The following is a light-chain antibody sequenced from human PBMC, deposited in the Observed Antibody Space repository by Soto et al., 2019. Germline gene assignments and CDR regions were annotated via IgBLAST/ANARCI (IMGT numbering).Light chain of an antibody. V-gene: IGLV2-14*01. CDR3: SSYSTTSTLV. CDR2: EVN. CDR1: SSDVGGYDY. J-gene: IGLJ1*01. Sequence: QSALTQPASVSGSPGQSVTISCTGASSDVGGYDYVSWYQQHPGKAPKLILYEVNHRPSGVSNHFSGSKSGNTASLIISGLQADDEADYYCSSYSTTSTLVFGSGTKLTVL.